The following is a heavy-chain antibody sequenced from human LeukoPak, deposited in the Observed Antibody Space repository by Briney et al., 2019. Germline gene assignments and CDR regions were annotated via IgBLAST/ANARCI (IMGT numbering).Heavy chain of an antibody. V-gene: IGHV1-3*01. CDR3: ARDRWWEPTDFSFDY. D-gene: IGHD1-26*01. CDR2: INAANGNI. J-gene: IGHJ4*02. Sequence: ASVKVSCKASGYTFTDYTIHWVRQAPGQRLEWMGWINAANGNIKYSQQFQGRVTITRDTSASTAYMDLSSLRSEDTAVYYCARDRWWEPTDFSFDYWGQGTLVTVSS. CDR1: GYTFTDYT.